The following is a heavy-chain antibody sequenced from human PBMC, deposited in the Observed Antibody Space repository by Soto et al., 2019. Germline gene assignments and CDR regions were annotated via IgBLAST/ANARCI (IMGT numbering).Heavy chain of an antibody. D-gene: IGHD6-13*01. CDR3: AKGILAATIGPYAMDV. Sequence: GWSLRLSCEASGFAFSSYAMPWVRQAPGKGLEWVGVISYDGNYIYYADSVTGRFTISRDNSKNPLYVQVNSLRPEDTAVYYCAKGILAATIGPYAMDVWGQGTTVTVSS. CDR1: GFAFSSYA. J-gene: IGHJ6*02. CDR2: ISYDGNYI. V-gene: IGHV3-30*18.